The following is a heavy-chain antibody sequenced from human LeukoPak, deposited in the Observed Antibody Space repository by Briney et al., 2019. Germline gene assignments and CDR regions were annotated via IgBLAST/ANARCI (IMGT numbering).Heavy chain of an antibody. CDR2: ISYDGSNK. CDR1: GFTFSSYG. J-gene: IGHJ4*02. CDR3: AKGGAHYDFWSGYTNDY. V-gene: IGHV3-30*18. Sequence: GGSLRLSWAASGFTFSSYGMHWVRQAPGKGLEWVAVISYDGSNKYYADSVKGRFTISRDNSKNTLYLQMNSLRAEDTAVYYCAKGGAHYDFWSGYTNDYWGQGTLVTVSS. D-gene: IGHD3-3*01.